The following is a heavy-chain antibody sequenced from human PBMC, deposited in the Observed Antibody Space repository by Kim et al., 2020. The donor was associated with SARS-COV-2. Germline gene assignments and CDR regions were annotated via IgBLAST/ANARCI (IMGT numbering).Heavy chain of an antibody. D-gene: IGHD3-22*01. V-gene: IGHV3-21*01. Sequence: YADSVKSRFTISRDNAKNSLYLQMNSLRAEDTAVYYCARGDGSGYYYFDYWGQGTLVTVSS. CDR3: ARGDGSGYYYFDY. J-gene: IGHJ4*02.